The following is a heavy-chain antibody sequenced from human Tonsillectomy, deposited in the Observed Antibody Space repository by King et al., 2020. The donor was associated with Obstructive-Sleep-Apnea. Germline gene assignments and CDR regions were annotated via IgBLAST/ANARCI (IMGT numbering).Heavy chain of an antibody. CDR2: IYSGGST. J-gene: IGHJ5*02. D-gene: IGHD3-9*01. CDR3: ARSEREYDIRFDP. CDR1: GFTVSRNY. V-gene: IGHV3-66*01. Sequence: VQLVESGGGLVQPGESLRLSCAASGFTVSRNYMSWVRQAPGKGLEWVSLIYSGGSTYYADSVKGRFTISRDNSKNTLYLQMNSLRAEDTAVYYCARSEREYDIRFDPWGQGTLVTVSS.